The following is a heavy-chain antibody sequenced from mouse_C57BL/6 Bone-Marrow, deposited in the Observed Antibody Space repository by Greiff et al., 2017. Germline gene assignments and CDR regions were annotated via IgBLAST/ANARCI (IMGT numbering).Heavy chain of an antibody. V-gene: IGHV5-12*01. CDR1: GFTFSDYY. Sequence: EVKVEESGGGLVQPGGSLKLSCAASGFTFSDYYMYWVRQTPEKRLEWVAYISNGGGSTYYPDTVKGRFTISRDNAKNTLYLQMSRLKSEDTAMYYCARDDGYYGAMVYWGQGTTVTVSS. CDR2: ISNGGGST. J-gene: IGHJ4*01. D-gene: IGHD2-3*01. CDR3: ARDDGYYGAMVY.